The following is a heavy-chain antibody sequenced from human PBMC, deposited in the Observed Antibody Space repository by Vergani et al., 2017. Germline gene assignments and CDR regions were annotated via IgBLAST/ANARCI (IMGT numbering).Heavy chain of an antibody. J-gene: IGHJ4*02. CDR3: AKQYFVAGNYLFDY. CDR1: GFTFSSYA. V-gene: IGHV3-23*01. CDR2: ISGSGVSA. D-gene: IGHD3-9*01. Sequence: EVQLLESGGGLVQPGGSLRLSCAASGFTFSSYAMSWVRQAPGKGLEWVSGISGSGVSAYYTDSVKGRFTISRDNSKNMLFLQRNNLRTEDTAIYYCAKQYFVAGNYLFDYWCQGTLVTVSS.